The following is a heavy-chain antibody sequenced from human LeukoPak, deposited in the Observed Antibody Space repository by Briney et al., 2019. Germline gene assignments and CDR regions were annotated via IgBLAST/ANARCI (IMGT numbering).Heavy chain of an antibody. Sequence: ASVKVSCKASGYTFTGYHMHWVRQAPGQGLEWMGRINPNSGDTNYAQKFQGWVTMTRDTSISTAYMELSRLRSDDTAVYYCARDGDSGYDYWGQGTLVTVSS. D-gene: IGHD5-12*01. V-gene: IGHV1-2*04. CDR1: GYTFTGYH. CDR2: INPNSGDT. J-gene: IGHJ4*02. CDR3: ARDGDSGYDY.